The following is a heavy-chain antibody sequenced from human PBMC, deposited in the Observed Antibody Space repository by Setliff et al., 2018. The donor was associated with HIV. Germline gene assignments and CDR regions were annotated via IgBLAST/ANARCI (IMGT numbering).Heavy chain of an antibody. V-gene: IGHV1-18*01. CDR1: GYTFAIYG. CDR2: ISGDNAKT. CDR3: AKDPAVNAYGDYPLGGMDV. J-gene: IGHJ6*04. D-gene: IGHD4-17*01. Sequence: ASVKVSCKASGYTFAIYGISWVRQAPGQGLEWMGWISGDNAKTNYAQKLQGRVTMTADTSTTTAYMELRSLVSDDTAVYYCAKDPAVNAYGDYPLGGMDVWGKGTTVTVSS.